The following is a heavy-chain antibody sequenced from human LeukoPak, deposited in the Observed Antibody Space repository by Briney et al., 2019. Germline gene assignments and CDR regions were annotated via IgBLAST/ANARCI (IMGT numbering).Heavy chain of an antibody. D-gene: IGHD3-3*01. Sequence: GGSLRLSCAASGFTFSSYAMLWVRQAPGKGLEWVANIKKGGSEKYYVDSVKGRFTISRDNAKNSLYLQVNSLTAEDTAVYYCARAGVDTSGYYYQGFDYWGQGTLVTVSS. V-gene: IGHV3-7*01. CDR1: GFTFSSYA. CDR3: ARAGVDTSGYYYQGFDY. J-gene: IGHJ4*02. CDR2: IKKGGSEK.